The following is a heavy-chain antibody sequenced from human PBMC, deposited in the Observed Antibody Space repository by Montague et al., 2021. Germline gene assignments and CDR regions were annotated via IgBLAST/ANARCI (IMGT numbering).Heavy chain of an antibody. CDR1: GFTFSSYA. V-gene: IGHV3-30-3*01. CDR2: ISYDGSNK. J-gene: IGHJ1*01. Sequence: SLRLSCAASGFTFSSYAMHWVRQAPGKGLEWVAVISYDGSNKYYADSVKGRFTISRDNSKNTLYLQMNSLGAEDTAVYYCARSLTSGLLAEYFQHWGQGTLVTVSS. D-gene: IGHD6-19*01. CDR3: ARSLTSGLLAEYFQH.